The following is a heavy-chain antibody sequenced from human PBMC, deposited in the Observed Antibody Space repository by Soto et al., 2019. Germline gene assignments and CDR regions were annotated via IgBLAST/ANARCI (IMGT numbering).Heavy chain of an antibody. J-gene: IGHJ4*02. CDR2: IIPISATT. Sequence: SVKVSCKASGGTFSSDPISWVRQAPGQGLEWMGGIIPISATTDYAHKFQGRVTITADESTSTAYVELNGLRSEDSAVYYCARGGAEAPSFDFWGQGTLVTV. D-gene: IGHD3-16*01. CDR3: ARGGAEAPSFDF. CDR1: GGTFSSDP. V-gene: IGHV1-69*13.